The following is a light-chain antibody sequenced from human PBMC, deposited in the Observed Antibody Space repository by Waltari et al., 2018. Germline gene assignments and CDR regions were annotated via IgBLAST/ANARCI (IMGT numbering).Light chain of an antibody. Sequence: QSALTQPASVSGSPGPSISISCTGISIDVGGFNFVPWYQQHPGKAPKLMIYDVFNRPSGVSTRFSGSKSDNAASLAISGLQAEDEAVYYCSSYTASPPHVVFGGGTKVTVL. CDR2: DVF. V-gene: IGLV2-14*03. CDR3: SSYTASPPHVV. CDR1: SIDVGGFNF. J-gene: IGLJ2*01.